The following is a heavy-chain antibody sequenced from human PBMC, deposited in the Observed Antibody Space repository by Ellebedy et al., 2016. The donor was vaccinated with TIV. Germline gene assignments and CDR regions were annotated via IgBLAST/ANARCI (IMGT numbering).Heavy chain of an antibody. D-gene: IGHD3-10*01. CDR1: GGSISRSSYY. V-gene: IGHV4-39*01. Sequence: GSLRLSCTVSGGSISRSSYYWGWIRQPPQKGLEWIGSIYYSGSTYYNPSLKSRVTISADTSKNQFSLRLTSVTAADTAVYYCARWFGELLYVRWFDPWGQGTLVTVSS. J-gene: IGHJ5*02. CDR2: IYYSGST. CDR3: ARWFGELLYVRWFDP.